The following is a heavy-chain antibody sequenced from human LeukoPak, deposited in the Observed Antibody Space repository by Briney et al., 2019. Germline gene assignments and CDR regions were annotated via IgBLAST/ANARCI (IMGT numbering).Heavy chain of an antibody. CDR2: IIPIFGTA. V-gene: IGHV1-69*05. Sequence: SVKVSCKASGGTFSSYAISWVRQAPGQGLEWMGGIIPIFGTANYTQKFQGRVTITMDESTSTAYMELSSLRSEDTAVYYCARAVSRIAARREWDAFDIWGQGTMVTVSS. CDR3: ARAVSRIAARREWDAFDI. CDR1: GGTFSSYA. D-gene: IGHD6-6*01. J-gene: IGHJ3*02.